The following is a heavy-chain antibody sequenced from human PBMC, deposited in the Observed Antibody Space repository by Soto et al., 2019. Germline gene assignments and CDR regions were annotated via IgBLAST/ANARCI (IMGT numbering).Heavy chain of an antibody. J-gene: IGHJ4*02. Sequence: SVKVSCKASGGTFSSYAISWVRQAPGQGLEWMGGIIPIFGTANYAQKFQGRVTITADKSTSTAYMELSSLRSEDTAVYYCASTTVDYGDYACDYWGQGTLVTVSS. D-gene: IGHD4-17*01. V-gene: IGHV1-69*06. CDR2: IIPIFGTA. CDR1: GGTFSSYA. CDR3: ASTTVDYGDYACDY.